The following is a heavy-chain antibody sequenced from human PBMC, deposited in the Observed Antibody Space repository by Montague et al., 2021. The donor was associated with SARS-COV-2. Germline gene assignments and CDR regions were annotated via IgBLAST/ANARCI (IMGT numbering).Heavy chain of an antibody. CDR2: IYYSGST. Sequence: SETLSLTCTVSGGSISSGGYYWSWIRQHPGKGLERIGYIYYSGSTNYNPSLKSRVTISVDTSKNQFSLKLSSVTAADTAVYYCARIWYSSGYQGIYYFDYWGQGTLITVSS. CDR3: ARIWYSSGYQGIYYFDY. V-gene: IGHV4-61*08. J-gene: IGHJ4*02. CDR1: GGSISSGGYY. D-gene: IGHD3-22*01.